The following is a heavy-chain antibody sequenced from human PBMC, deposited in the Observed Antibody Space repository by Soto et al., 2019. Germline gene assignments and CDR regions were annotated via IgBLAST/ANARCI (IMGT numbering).Heavy chain of an antibody. CDR3: ARVSGSYWLDY. V-gene: IGHV1-3*05. J-gene: IGHJ4*02. D-gene: IGHD6-19*01. Sequence: QVQLVQSGAEEKKPGASVKVSCKASGYTFTNYAMHWVRQAPGQRLEWMGWINAGNGNTKYSQKFQGRVTITSDTSASTAYMELSSLRSDDTAVYYCARVSGSYWLDYWGQGTLVTVSS. CDR2: INAGNGNT. CDR1: GYTFTNYA.